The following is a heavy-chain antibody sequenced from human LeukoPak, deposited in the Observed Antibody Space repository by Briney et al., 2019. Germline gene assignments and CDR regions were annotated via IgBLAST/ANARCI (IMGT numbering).Heavy chain of an antibody. CDR2: INTNTGNP. J-gene: IGHJ6*03. Sequence: ASVKVSCKACGYTFTSYAMNWVRQAPGQGLEWMGRINTNTGNPTYAQGFTGRFVFSLDTSVSTAYLQISSLKAEDTAVYYCARQAARLYMDVWGKGTTVTVSS. CDR1: GYTFTSYA. V-gene: IGHV7-4-1*02. CDR3: ARQAARLYMDV. D-gene: IGHD6-6*01.